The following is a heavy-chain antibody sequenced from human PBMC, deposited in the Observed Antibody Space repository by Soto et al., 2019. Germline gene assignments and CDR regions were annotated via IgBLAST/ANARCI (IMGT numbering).Heavy chain of an antibody. V-gene: IGHV1-24*01. CDR3: ATEITMIVPGGSAYYYYGMDV. J-gene: IGHJ6*02. Sequence: SVQVSCKVSGYTLTELSMHWVRQAPGKGLEWMGGFDPEDGETIYAQKFQGRVTMTEDTSTDTAYMELSSLRSEDTAVYYCATEITMIVPGGSAYYYYGMDVWGQGTTVTVSS. D-gene: IGHD3-22*01. CDR2: FDPEDGET. CDR1: GYTLTELS.